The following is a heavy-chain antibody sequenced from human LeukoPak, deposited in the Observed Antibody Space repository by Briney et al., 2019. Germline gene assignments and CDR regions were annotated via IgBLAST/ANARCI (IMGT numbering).Heavy chain of an antibody. CDR3: ARVIVVVPAAPRDAFDI. Sequence: PSETLSLTCAVYGGSFNGYYWSWIRQPPGKGLEWIGEINHSGSTNYNPSLKSRVTISVDTSKNQFSLKLSSVTAADTAVYYCARVIVVVPAAPRDAFDIWGQGTMVTVSS. CDR2: INHSGST. D-gene: IGHD2-2*01. V-gene: IGHV4-34*01. J-gene: IGHJ3*02. CDR1: GGSFNGYY.